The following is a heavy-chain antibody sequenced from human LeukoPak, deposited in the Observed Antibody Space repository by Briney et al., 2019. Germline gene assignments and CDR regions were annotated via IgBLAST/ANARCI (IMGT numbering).Heavy chain of an antibody. CDR1: GFTFSSYA. J-gene: IGHJ4*02. CDR2: IRGSGGST. Sequence: GGSLRLSCAASGFTFSSYAMSWVRQAPGKGLEWVSAIRGSGGSTYYADSVKGRSTISRDNSKNTLYLQMNSLRAEDTAVYYCASTTYYDFWSGPAPDYWGQGTLVTVSS. D-gene: IGHD3-3*01. V-gene: IGHV3-23*01. CDR3: ASTTYYDFWSGPAPDY.